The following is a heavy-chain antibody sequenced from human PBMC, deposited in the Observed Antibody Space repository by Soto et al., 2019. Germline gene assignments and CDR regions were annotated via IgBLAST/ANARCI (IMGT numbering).Heavy chain of an antibody. V-gene: IGHV3-23*01. CDR1: GFIFSNYA. CDR3: ARALGERIYYFAY. J-gene: IGHJ4*02. CDR2: FSGSGSTT. Sequence: EVQLLESGGHLVQPGGSLRLSCAASGFIFSNYAMSWVRQAPGKGLEWVSFFSGSGSTTYYADSVKGRFTISRGNSKNTLYLQMNSLRAEDTAVYYCARALGERIYYFAYWGQGTLVTVSS. D-gene: IGHD3-10*01.